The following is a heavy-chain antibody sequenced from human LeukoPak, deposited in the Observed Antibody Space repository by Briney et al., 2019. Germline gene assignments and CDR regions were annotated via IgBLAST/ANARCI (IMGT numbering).Heavy chain of an antibody. CDR1: GFTFSSYS. Sequence: GGSLRLSCAASGFTFSSYSTNWVRQAPGKGLEWVSSISSSSSYIYYADSVKGRFTISRDNAKNSLYLQMNSLRAEDTAVYYCARGDSSDYPDYWGQGTLVTVSS. J-gene: IGHJ4*02. D-gene: IGHD3-22*01. CDR3: ARGDSSDYPDY. CDR2: ISSSSSYI. V-gene: IGHV3-21*01.